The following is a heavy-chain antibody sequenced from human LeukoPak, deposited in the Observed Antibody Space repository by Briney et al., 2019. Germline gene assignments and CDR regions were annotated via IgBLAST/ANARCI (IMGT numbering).Heavy chain of an antibody. Sequence: GGSLRLSCAASGFTFSMYWMSWVRQAPGKGLEWAANIKQDGSEKYYVDSVKGRFTTSRDNAKNSLYLQMNSLRAEDTAVYFCAKYGGTTGTAFDIWGQGTMVTVSS. CDR1: GFTFSMYW. V-gene: IGHV3-7*05. J-gene: IGHJ3*02. D-gene: IGHD1-1*01. CDR2: IKQDGSEK. CDR3: AKYGGTTGTAFDI.